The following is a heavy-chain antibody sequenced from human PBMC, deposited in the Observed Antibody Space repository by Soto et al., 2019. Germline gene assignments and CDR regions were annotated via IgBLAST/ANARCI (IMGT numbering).Heavy chain of an antibody. CDR2: INWNGGRT. J-gene: IGHJ4*02. V-gene: IGHV3-20*04. D-gene: IGHD3-22*01. CDR3: ARDPYGLIVVVISKFDN. CDR1: RFISDNCG. Sequence: PGGSLRLSCAVSRFISDNCGMKWVRQAPGKGLEWVSGINWNGGRTGYADSVKGRLSISRDKAKNSLYLQMNSPRAEDTALYYCARDPYGLIVVVISKFDNWGQGTLVTVSS.